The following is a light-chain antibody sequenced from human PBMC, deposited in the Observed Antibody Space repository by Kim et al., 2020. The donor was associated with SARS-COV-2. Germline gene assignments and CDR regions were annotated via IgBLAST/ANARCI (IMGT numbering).Light chain of an antibody. V-gene: IGLV3-1*01. CDR1: KLGDGF. CDR2: QDS. J-gene: IGLJ1*01. Sequence: SYELTQPPSVSVSPGQTASITCSGDKLGDGFASWYQQKPGQSPVLVIYQDSKRPSGIPERFSASNSGNTATLTISGTQPLDEADYYCQAWDGHTACVFGT. CDR3: QAWDGHTACV.